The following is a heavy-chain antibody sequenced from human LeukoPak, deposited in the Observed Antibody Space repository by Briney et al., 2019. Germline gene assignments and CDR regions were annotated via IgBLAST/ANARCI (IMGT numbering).Heavy chain of an antibody. CDR1: GFTVSSNY. Sequence: GGSLRLSCAASGFTVSSNYMSWVRQAPGKGLEWVSGISWNSGSIGYADSVKGRFTISRDNAKNSLYLQTNSLRAEDTALYYCAKDRQWLRNYYFDYWGQGTLVTVSS. CDR2: ISWNSGSI. CDR3: AKDRQWLRNYYFDY. D-gene: IGHD6-19*01. J-gene: IGHJ4*02. V-gene: IGHV3-9*01.